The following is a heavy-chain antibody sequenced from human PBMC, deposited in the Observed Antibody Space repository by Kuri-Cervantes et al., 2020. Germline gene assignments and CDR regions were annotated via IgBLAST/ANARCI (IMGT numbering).Heavy chain of an antibody. CDR1: GYTFTGYY. V-gene: IGHV3-30-3*01. D-gene: IGHD3-22*01. CDR3: ARDKGNRYYYDSSGYTYYFDY. J-gene: IGHJ4*02. CDR2: ISYDGSNK. Sequence: SCKASGYTFTGYYMHWVRQAPGKGLEWVAVISYDGSNKYYADSVKGRFTISRDNSKNTLYLQMNSLRAEDTAVYYCARDKGNRYYYDSSGYTYYFDYWGQGTLVTVSS.